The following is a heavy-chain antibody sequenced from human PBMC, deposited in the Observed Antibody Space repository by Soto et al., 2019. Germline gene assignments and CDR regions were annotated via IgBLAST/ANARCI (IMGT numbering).Heavy chain of an antibody. CDR1: GGSISSGGYY. D-gene: IGHD2-21*01. J-gene: IGHJ6*02. CDR2: IYYSGST. Sequence: SETLSLTCTVSGGSISSGGYYWSWIRQHPGKGLEWIGYIYYSGSTKYSPSLKSRVTISVDTSKNQFSLKLNSVTAADTAVYYCARGDGCGGNCFYGMDVWGQGTTVTVSS. V-gene: IGHV4-61*08. CDR3: ARGDGCGGNCFYGMDV.